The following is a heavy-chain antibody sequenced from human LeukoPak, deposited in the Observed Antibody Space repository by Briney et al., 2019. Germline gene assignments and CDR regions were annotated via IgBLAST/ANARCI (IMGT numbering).Heavy chain of an antibody. V-gene: IGHV4-4*02. D-gene: IGHD6-19*01. CDR2: IYHSGST. CDR1: GGSISSSNW. J-gene: IGHJ5*02. Sequence: SETLSLTCAVSGGSISSSNWWSWVRQPPGKGLEWIGEIYHSGSTNYNPSLKSRVTISVDKSKNQFSLKLSSVTAADTAVYYCARDLHSSGWYNWFDPWGQGTLVTVSS. CDR3: ARDLHSSGWYNWFDP.